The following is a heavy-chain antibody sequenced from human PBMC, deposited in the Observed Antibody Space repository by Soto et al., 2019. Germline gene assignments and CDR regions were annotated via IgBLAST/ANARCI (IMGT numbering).Heavy chain of an antibody. CDR3: VKGLINGRWYAED. Sequence: GESLKISCGASGFTFSSCVMTWVRQAPGKGLEWVSCITDSGTGTYYADSVKGRFTISRDNSKNTMYLQMNNLRVEDTGVYYWVKGLINGRWYAEDCGQVTLVTVSS. CDR2: ITDSGTGT. CDR1: GFTFSSCV. J-gene: IGHJ4*02. D-gene: IGHD6-13*01. V-gene: IGHV3-23*01.